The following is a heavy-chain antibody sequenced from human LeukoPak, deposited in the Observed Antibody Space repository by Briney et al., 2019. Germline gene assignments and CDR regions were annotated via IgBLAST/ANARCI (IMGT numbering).Heavy chain of an antibody. D-gene: IGHD3-10*01. CDR1: GYTFTSYY. CDR3: ARDRASGSYQVSFCYDLDV. CDR2: INPSGGST. V-gene: IGHV1-46*01. J-gene: IGHJ6*02. Sequence: SVKVSCKASGYTFTSYYIHWVRQAPGQGLAWMGVINPSGGSTTYAQNFQGRVTMTTDTSTSTVYMELSSLRSEDTAVYYCARDRASGSYQVSFCYDLDVWGLGTTVTVSS.